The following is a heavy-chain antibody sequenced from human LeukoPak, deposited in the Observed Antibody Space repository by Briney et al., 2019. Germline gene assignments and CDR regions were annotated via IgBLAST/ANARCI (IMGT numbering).Heavy chain of an antibody. V-gene: IGHV3-66*01. CDR3: ASLNYYDKGGVFDY. Sequence: GGSLRLSCAASGFTVSSNYMSWVRQAPGKGLEWVSVIYSGGSTYYADSVKGRFTISRDNSKNTLYLQMNSLRAEDTAVYYCASLNYYDKGGVFDYWGQGTLVTVSS. CDR1: GFTVSSNY. CDR2: IYSGGST. J-gene: IGHJ4*02. D-gene: IGHD3-22*01.